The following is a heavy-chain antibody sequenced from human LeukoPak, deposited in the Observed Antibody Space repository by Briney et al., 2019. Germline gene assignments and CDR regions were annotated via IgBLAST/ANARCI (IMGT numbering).Heavy chain of an antibody. CDR2: MNPNSGNT. CDR3: ARGVDPMRPYYDFWSGYYRGVYYYYGMDV. J-gene: IGHJ6*02. Sequence: ASVKVSCKASGYTFTSYDINWVRQATGQGLEWMGWMNPNSGNTGYAQKFQGRVTMTRNTSISTAYMELSSLRSEVTAVYYCARGVDPMRPYYDFWSGYYRGVYYYYGMDVWGQGTTVTVSS. V-gene: IGHV1-8*01. CDR1: GYTFTSYD. D-gene: IGHD3-3*01.